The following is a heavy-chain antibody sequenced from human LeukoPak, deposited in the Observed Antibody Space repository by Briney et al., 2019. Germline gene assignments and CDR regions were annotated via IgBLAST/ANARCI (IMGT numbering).Heavy chain of an antibody. D-gene: IGHD3-10*01. J-gene: IGHJ4*02. CDR2: ISSSSSYI. Sequence: AGSLRLSCAASGFTFSRYSMNWVRQAPGKGLEWVSSISSSSSYIYYADSVKGRFTISRDNARNSLYLKMNSLRAEDTAVYYCARGSMTLVRGVIDYCGQGTLVTVSP. CDR1: GFTFSRYS. V-gene: IGHV3-21*01. CDR3: ARGSMTLVRGVIDY.